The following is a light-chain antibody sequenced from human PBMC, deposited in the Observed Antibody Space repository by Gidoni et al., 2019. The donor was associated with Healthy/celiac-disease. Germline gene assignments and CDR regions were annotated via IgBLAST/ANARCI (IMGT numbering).Light chain of an antibody. CDR1: QSISSW. Sequence: IQMTQSPSTLSASVGDRVTITCRASQSISSWLAWYQQKPGKAPKLLIYKASSLESGVPSRFSGSGSGTELTLTISSLQPDDFATYYCQQYNSYPMCSFGQGTKLEIK. CDR3: QQYNSYPMCS. J-gene: IGKJ2*04. CDR2: KAS. V-gene: IGKV1-5*03.